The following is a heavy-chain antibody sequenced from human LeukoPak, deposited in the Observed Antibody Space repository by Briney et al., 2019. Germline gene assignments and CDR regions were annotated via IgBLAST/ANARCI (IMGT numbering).Heavy chain of an antibody. D-gene: IGHD4-17*01. CDR2: ISTYNANT. Sequence: ASAKVSCKASGGTFSSYAISWVRQAPGQGLEWMGWISTYNANTNYAQKLQGRVTMTTDTSTSTAYMELRSLRSDDTAVYYCAREGATVFNYWGQGTLVTVSS. J-gene: IGHJ4*02. V-gene: IGHV1-18*01. CDR3: AREGATVFNY. CDR1: GGTFSSYA.